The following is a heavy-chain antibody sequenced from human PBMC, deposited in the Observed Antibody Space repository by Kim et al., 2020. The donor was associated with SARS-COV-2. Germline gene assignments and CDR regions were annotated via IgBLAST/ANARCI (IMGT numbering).Heavy chain of an antibody. CDR2: INWNGGST. J-gene: IGHJ4*02. Sequence: GGSLRLSCAASGFTFDDYGMSWVRQAPGKGLEWVSGINWNGGSTGYADSVKGRFTISRDNAKNSLYLQMNSLRAEDTALYHCWVSGGSSGFDYWGQGTLVTVSS. CDR3: WVSGGSSGFDY. D-gene: IGHD2-15*01. CDR1: GFTFDDYG. V-gene: IGHV3-20*01.